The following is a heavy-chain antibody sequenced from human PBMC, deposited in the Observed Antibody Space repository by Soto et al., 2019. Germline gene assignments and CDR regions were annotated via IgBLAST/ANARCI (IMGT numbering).Heavy chain of an antibody. J-gene: IGHJ5*02. CDR3: ARDAVPGNGEWDGSDP. V-gene: IGHV3-23*01. CDR1: GFTFRTYA. Sequence: EVQLLDSGGTLVQPGGSLRLSCAASGFTFRTYAMTWVRQSPGKGLEWVSSIHGAGGRTFYADSVKGRFTISRDDSKTGLYLQLDSLRAKDTAQYQCARDAVPGNGEWDGSDPWGQGTLVTV. D-gene: IGHD1-26*01. CDR2: IHGAGGRT.